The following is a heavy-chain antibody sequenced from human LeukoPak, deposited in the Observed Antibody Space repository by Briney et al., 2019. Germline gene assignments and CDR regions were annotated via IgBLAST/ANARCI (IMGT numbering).Heavy chain of an antibody. CDR1: GGSISSYY. Sequence: SETLSLTCTVSGGSISSYYWSWIRQPPGRGLEWIGYIYYSGSTNYNPSLKSRVTISVDTSKNQFSLKLSSVTAADTAVYYCARLVGYAFDIWGQGTMVTVSS. CDR2: IYYSGST. CDR3: ARLVGYAFDI. D-gene: IGHD2-2*01. V-gene: IGHV4-59*08. J-gene: IGHJ3*02.